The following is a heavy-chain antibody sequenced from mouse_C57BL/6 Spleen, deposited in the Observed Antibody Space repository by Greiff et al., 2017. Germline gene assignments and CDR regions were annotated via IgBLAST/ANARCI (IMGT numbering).Heavy chain of an antibody. V-gene: IGHV1-52*01. D-gene: IGHD2-5*01. Sequence: QVQLKQPGAELVRPGSSVKLSCKASGYTFTSYWMHWVKQRPIQGLEWIGNIDPSDSETHYNQKFKGKATLTVDKSSSTAYMKLSSLDSEDSAVYYCARYSNYDAMDYWGQGTSVTVSS. CDR1: GYTFTSYW. CDR2: IDPSDSET. CDR3: ARYSNYDAMDY. J-gene: IGHJ4*01.